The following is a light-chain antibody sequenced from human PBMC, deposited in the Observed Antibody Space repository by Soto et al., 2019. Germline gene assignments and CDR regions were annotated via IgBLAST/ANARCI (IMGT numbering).Light chain of an antibody. Sequence: QSALTQPASVSGSPGQSITISCTGTSSDVGDYNYVSWYQQHPGKAPKLMLYDVSNRPSGISNRFSGSKSGNTASLTISGLQAEDEADYYCSSYTSSSNLFGTGTKVTVL. J-gene: IGLJ1*01. V-gene: IGLV2-14*01. CDR3: SSYTSSSNL. CDR1: SSDVGDYNY. CDR2: DVS.